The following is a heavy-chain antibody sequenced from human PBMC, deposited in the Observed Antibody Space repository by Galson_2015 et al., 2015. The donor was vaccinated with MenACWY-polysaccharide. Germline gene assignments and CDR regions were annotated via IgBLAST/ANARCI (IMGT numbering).Heavy chain of an antibody. J-gene: IGHJ6*02. V-gene: IGHV3-30-3*01. CDR3: ARAFCDRTTCYGMDV. CDR2: ISYDGSNK. Sequence: SLRLSCAASGFTFSTYAIHWVRQAPGKGLEWVAVISYDGSNKYFADSVMGRFTISRDNSRNTLYLQMNSLTLEDTAVYYCARAFCDRTTCYGMDVWGQGTPVTVSS. CDR1: GFTFSTYA. D-gene: IGHD1-14*01.